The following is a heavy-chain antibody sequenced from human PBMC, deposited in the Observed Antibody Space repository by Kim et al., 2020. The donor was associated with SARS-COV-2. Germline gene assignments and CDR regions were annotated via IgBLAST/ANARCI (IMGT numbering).Heavy chain of an antibody. Sequence: SETLSLTCTVSGGSISSYYWSWIRQPPGKGLEWIGYIYYSGSTNYNPSLKSRVTISVDTSKNQFSLKLSSVTAADTAVYYCARHGYDFWSGYLGSYYYYGMDVWGRVTTVTVSS. CDR3: ARHGYDFWSGYLGSYYYYGMDV. V-gene: IGHV4-59*08. CDR2: IYYSGST. J-gene: IGHJ6*02. D-gene: IGHD3-3*01. CDR1: GGSISSYY.